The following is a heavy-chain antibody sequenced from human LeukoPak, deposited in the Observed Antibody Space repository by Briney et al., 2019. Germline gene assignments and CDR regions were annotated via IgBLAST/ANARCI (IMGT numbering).Heavy chain of an antibody. J-gene: IGHJ4*02. Sequence: SGTLSLTCTVSGGSISSYYWSWIRQPPGKGLEWIGYIYYSGSTNYNPSLKSRVTISVDTSKNQFSLKLSSVTAADTAVYYCARGYYYDSSGYLNWGQGTLVTVSS. CDR3: ARGYYYDSSGYLN. CDR1: GGSISSYY. CDR2: IYYSGST. V-gene: IGHV4-59*01. D-gene: IGHD3-22*01.